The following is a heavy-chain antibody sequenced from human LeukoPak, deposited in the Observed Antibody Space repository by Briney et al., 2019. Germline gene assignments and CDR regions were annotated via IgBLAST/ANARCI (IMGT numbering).Heavy chain of an antibody. Sequence: SETLSLTCAVYGGSFSGYYCSWIHQPPGKGLELVGEIDSRGSRNHNPSLKSRVTISLDTSKNQFSLKLSSVTPADTAVYYCARALASDGSGSYHYWGQGTLVTVSS. CDR2: IDSRGSR. V-gene: IGHV4-34*01. J-gene: IGHJ4*02. D-gene: IGHD3-10*01. CDR1: GGSFSGYY. CDR3: ARALASDGSGSYHY.